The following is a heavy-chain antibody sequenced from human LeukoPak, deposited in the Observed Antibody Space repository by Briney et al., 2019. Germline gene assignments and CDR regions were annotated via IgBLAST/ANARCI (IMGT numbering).Heavy chain of an antibody. Sequence: GGSLRLSCAASGFTFSDYYMSWIRQAPGKGLEWVSYISSSSSYTNYADSVKGRFTISRDNAKNSLYLHMNSLRAEDTAVYYCARLRNDAFDIWGQGTMVTVSS. CDR2: ISSSSSYT. CDR1: GFTFSDYY. J-gene: IGHJ3*02. D-gene: IGHD1-14*01. V-gene: IGHV3-11*06. CDR3: ARLRNDAFDI.